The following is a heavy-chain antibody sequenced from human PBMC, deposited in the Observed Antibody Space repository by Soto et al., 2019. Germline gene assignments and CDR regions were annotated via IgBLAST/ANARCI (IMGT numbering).Heavy chain of an antibody. V-gene: IGHV4-39*01. Sequence: QLQLQESGPGLVKPSETLSLTCTVSSASLSSSIYTWCWIRQPPGKGLEWLGSIYYSVTTYYNPYINSLVTLSVDRSQNQFFPKVTCVTAADTAVYYCARLHGYCISSSCHGPYARDVWCQWNTVTV. CDR3: ARLHGYCISSSCHGPYARDV. CDR1: SASLSSSIYT. D-gene: IGHD2-2*01. J-gene: IGHJ6*02. CDR2: IYYSVTT.